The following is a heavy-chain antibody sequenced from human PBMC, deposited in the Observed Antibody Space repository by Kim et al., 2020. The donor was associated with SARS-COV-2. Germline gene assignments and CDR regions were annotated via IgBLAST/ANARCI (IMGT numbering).Heavy chain of an antibody. CDR3: VRHDGLRYFDWLSVGVGAFDI. V-gene: IGHV5-10-1*01. CDR1: GYSFTSYW. Sequence: GESLKISCKGSGYSFTSYWISWVRQMPGKGLEWMGRIDPSDSYTNYSPSFQGHVTISADKSISTAYLQWSSLKASDTAMYYCVRHDGLRYFDWLSVGVGAFDIWGQGTMVTVSS. D-gene: IGHD3-9*01. J-gene: IGHJ3*02. CDR2: IDPSDSYT.